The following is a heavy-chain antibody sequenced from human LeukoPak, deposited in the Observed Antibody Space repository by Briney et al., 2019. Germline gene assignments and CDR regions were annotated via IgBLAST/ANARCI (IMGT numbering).Heavy chain of an antibody. J-gene: IGHJ3*02. CDR2: IIPIFGTA. V-gene: IGHV1-69*13. Sequence: SVKVSCKASGCTFSSYAISWVRQAPGQGLEWMGGIIPIFGTANYAQKFQGRVTITADESTSTAYMELSSLRSEDTAVYYRPSPLRFLEWLDDAFDIWGQGTMVTVSS. CDR1: GCTFSSYA. CDR3: PSPLRFLEWLDDAFDI. D-gene: IGHD3-3*01.